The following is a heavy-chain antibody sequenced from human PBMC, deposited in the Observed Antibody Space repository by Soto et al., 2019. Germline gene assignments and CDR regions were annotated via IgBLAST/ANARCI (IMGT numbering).Heavy chain of an antibody. D-gene: IGHD7-27*01. V-gene: IGHV3-23*01. CDR3: GKGNSKWGTGDAFDI. Sequence: PGGSLRLSCAASGFTFNNYALNWVRQAPGKGLEWVSSISGTGGSTFYAGSAKGRFTISREKSKNTLFLQMTSLRAEDTAVYYCGKGNSKWGTGDAFDIWGQGTMVTVSS. J-gene: IGHJ3*02. CDR1: GFTFNNYA. CDR2: ISGTGGST.